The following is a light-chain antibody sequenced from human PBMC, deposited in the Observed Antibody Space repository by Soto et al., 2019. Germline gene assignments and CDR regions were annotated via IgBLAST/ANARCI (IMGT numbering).Light chain of an antibody. CDR1: ISNAGSNY. V-gene: IGLV1-47*01. Sequence: QPVLSQPPSASGTPGQRVTISCSGSISNAGSNYVYWYQQLPGTAPKLLIYRDNQRPSGVPDRCSASKSGTSAYLAISGLRSEDEAVYYCAACDDTLSGDWVFGGGTKLTVL. CDR2: RDN. J-gene: IGLJ3*02. CDR3: AACDDTLSGDWV.